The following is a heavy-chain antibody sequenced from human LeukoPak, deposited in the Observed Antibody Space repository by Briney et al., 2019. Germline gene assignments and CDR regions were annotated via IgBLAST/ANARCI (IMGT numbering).Heavy chain of an antibody. D-gene: IGHD3-22*01. CDR1: GYTFTTYY. J-gene: IGHJ6*02. Sequence: AASVKVSCKASGYTFTTYYMHWVRQAPGQGLEWMGIINLSADTTNYAQKFQGRVTMTRDTSTSTVYMELSSLRSEDTAVYHCARDRYYYDTSGPFRSGMDVWGQGTTVTVSS. V-gene: IGHV1-46*01. CDR2: INLSADTT. CDR3: ARDRYYYDTSGPFRSGMDV.